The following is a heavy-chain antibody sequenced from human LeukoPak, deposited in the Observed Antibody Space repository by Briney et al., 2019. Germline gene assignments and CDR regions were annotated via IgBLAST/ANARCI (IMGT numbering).Heavy chain of an antibody. V-gene: IGHV3-33*01. CDR2: IWYDGSNK. CDR3: ARFRDGVFSGGDYYNGMDV. J-gene: IGHJ6*02. CDR1: GFTFSSFG. D-gene: IGHD3-16*01. Sequence: TGRSLRLSCAASGFTFSSFGMHWVRQGPDKGLEWVALIWYDGSNKHYADSVKGRYNVSRDNSRNTLYLHMNSLRVEDTAVYYRARFRDGVFSGGDYYNGMDVWGQGTTVTVSS.